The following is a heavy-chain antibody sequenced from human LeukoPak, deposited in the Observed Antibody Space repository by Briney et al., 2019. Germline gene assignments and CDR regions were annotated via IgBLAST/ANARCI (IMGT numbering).Heavy chain of an antibody. J-gene: IGHJ6*02. CDR1: GGTFSSYT. V-gene: IGHV1-69*04. CDR2: IIPILGIA. D-gene: IGHD6-6*01. Sequence: SVKVSCKASGGTFSSYTISWVRQAPGQGLEWMGRIIPILGIANYAQKFQGRVTITADKSTSTAYMELSSLRSEDTAVYCCAREGAAPGGMDVWGQGTTVTVSS. CDR3: AREGAAPGGMDV.